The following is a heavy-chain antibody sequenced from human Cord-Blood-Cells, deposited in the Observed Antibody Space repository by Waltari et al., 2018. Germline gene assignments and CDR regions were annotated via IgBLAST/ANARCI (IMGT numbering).Heavy chain of an antibody. J-gene: IGHJ3*02. CDR2: ISPIFGTA. V-gene: IGHV1-69*01. CDR1: GGTFSSYA. CDR3: ASKWTGTTAFDI. Sequence: QVQLVQSGAEVKKPGSSVKVSCKASGGTFSSYAISWVRQAPGQGLEWMGGISPIFGTANYAQKVQGRVTITADESTSTAYMELSSLRSEDTAVYYCASKWTGTTAFDIWGQGTMVTVSS. D-gene: IGHD1-7*01.